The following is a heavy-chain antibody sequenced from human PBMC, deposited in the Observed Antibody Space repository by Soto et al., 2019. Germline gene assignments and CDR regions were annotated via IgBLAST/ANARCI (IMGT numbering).Heavy chain of an antibody. V-gene: IGHV1-24*01. CDR1: GYTLTELS. CDR2: FDPEDGET. Sequence: ASVKVSCKVSGYTLTELSMHWVRQAPGKGLEWMGGFDPEDGETIYAQKFQGRVTMTEDTSTDTAYMELSSLRSEDTAVYYCATRLAWLRGMDVWGQGTTVTVPS. J-gene: IGHJ6*02. CDR3: ATRLAWLRGMDV. D-gene: IGHD5-12*01.